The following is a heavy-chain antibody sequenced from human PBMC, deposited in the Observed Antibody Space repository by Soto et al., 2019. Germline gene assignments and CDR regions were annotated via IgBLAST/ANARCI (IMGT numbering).Heavy chain of an antibody. Sequence: ASVKVSCKTSGYTFSAYYMPWVRQAPGQGLEWMGWINPKSGGTPYAQKFQGRVTMTRDTAISTAYMELSRLRSDDTAVYYCARGGTFAYDTSGYSVYWGQGTLVTVSS. V-gene: IGHV1-2*02. J-gene: IGHJ4*02. D-gene: IGHD3-22*01. CDR3: ARGGTFAYDTSGYSVY. CDR2: INPKSGGT. CDR1: GYTFSAYY.